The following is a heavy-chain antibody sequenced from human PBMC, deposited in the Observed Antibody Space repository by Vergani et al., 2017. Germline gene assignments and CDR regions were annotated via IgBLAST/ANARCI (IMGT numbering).Heavy chain of an antibody. D-gene: IGHD6-25*01. J-gene: IGHJ3*02. CDR2: IYTSGST. CDR1: GGSISSGSYY. Sequence: QVQLQESGPGLVKPSQTLSLTCTVSGGSISSGSYYWSWIRQPAGKGLEWIGRIYTSGSTNYNPSLKSRVTISVDTSKNQFSLKLSSVTAADTAVYYCARANSGEYDFDIWGQGTMVTVSS. V-gene: IGHV4-61*02. CDR3: ARANSGEYDFDI.